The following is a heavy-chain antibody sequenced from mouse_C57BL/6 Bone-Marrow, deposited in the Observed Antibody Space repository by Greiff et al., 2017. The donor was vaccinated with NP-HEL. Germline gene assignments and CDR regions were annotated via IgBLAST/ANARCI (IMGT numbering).Heavy chain of an antibody. V-gene: IGHV10-1*01. D-gene: IGHD2-3*01. CDR2: IRSKSNNYAT. CDR3: VREGWLLRGGFAY. CDR1: GFSFNTYA. J-gene: IGHJ3*01. Sequence: EVQGVESGGGLVQPKGSLKLSCAASGFSFNTYAMNWVRQAPGKGLEWVARIRSKSNNYATYYADSVKDRFTISRDDSESMLYLQMNNLKTEDTAMYYCVREGWLLRGGFAYWGQGTLVTVSA.